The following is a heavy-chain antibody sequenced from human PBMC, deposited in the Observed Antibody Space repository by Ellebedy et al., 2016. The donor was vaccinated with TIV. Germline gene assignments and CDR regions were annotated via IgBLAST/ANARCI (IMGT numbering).Heavy chain of an antibody. CDR1: GYSFISYW. J-gene: IGHJ4*02. Sequence: GESLKISCKGSGYSFISYWIGWVRQMPEKGLEWMGYIYPGDSDTSYSPSFQGQVTISVDKSISTAYLQWSSLKASDTAIYYCARGDRGSGWYWDKWGQGTLVTVSS. V-gene: IGHV5-51*01. CDR2: IYPGDSDT. D-gene: IGHD6-19*01. CDR3: ARGDRGSGWYWDK.